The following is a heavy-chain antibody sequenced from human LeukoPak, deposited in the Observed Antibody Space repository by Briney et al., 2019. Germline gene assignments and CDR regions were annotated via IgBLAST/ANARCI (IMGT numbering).Heavy chain of an antibody. J-gene: IGHJ4*02. CDR2: VSGSGGNT. V-gene: IGHV3-23*01. CDR1: GFTFSNYN. Sequence: GGSLRLSCAASGFTFSNYNMNWVRQAPGKGLEWVSSVSGSGGNTHYADSVKGRFIISRDNSKNTLSLQMNSLRAEDTAVYYCAKSGLSRFDYWGQGTLVTVSS. D-gene: IGHD4/OR15-4a*01. CDR3: AKSGLSRFDY.